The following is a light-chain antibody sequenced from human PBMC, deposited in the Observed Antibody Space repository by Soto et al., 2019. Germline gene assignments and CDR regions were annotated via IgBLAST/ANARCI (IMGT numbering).Light chain of an antibody. CDR3: QQYDSSPRT. CDR1: QTVRNKY. CDR2: DAS. V-gene: IGKV3-20*01. Sequence: EFVLTQSPGTLSLSPGERATLSCRASQTVRNKYLAWYQQKPGQAPRLLIYDASSRATGIPDRFSVSGSGTDFTLTISRLEPEDFAVYYCQQYDSSPRTFCQGTKVDIK. J-gene: IGKJ1*01.